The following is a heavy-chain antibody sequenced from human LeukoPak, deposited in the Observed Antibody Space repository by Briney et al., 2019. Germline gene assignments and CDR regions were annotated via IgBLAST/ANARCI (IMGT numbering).Heavy chain of an antibody. CDR3: ARLHYYGSGSTDAFDI. D-gene: IGHD3-10*01. CDR1: GGSISSYY. CDR2: IYTSGST. V-gene: IGHV4-4*09. Sequence: MPSETLSLTCAVSGGSISSYYWSWIRQPPGKGLEWIGYIYTSGSTNYNPSLKSRVTISVDTSKNQFSLKLSSVTAADTAVYYCARLHYYGSGSTDAFDIWGQGTMVTVSS. J-gene: IGHJ3*02.